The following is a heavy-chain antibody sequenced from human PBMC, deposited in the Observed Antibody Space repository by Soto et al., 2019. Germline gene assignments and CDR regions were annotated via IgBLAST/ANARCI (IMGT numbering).Heavy chain of an antibody. V-gene: IGHV3-23*01. D-gene: IGHD1-26*01. CDR2: IGNSGDDT. J-gene: IGHJ4*02. CDR3: AKVRGGSYHFDY. CDR1: GFPFISYA. Sequence: PGGALRLSCAASGFPFISYAMSWGRQAPGKGLEWASVIGNSGDDTYYADSVKGRFTISRDNSKNTVYLQMNSLRAEDTAVYYCAKVRGGSYHFDYWGQGTLVTVSS.